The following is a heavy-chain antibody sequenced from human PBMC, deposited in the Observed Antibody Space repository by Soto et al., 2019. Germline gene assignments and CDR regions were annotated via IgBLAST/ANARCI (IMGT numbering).Heavy chain of an antibody. Sequence: GGSLRLSCAASGFSFDTYWMSWVRQAPGKGLEWVATINPDGRETFYVDSVRGRFTISRDNAKKSLYLQMNSLRAEDTAVYYCASGGWETPIWGQGXLLTVYS. D-gene: IGHD1-26*01. J-gene: IGHJ4*02. CDR2: INPDGRET. V-gene: IGHV3-7*03. CDR3: ASGGWETPI. CDR1: GFSFDTYW.